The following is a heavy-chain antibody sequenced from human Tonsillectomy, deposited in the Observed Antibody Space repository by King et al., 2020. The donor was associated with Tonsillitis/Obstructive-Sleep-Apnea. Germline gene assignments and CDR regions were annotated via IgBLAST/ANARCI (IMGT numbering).Heavy chain of an antibody. D-gene: IGHD3-10*01. CDR2: IDPSDSYT. Sequence: QLVPSGAEVKKPGESLRISCKGSGYSFTSYWISWVRQMPGKGLEWMGRIDPSDSYTNYSPSFQGHVTISADKSISTAYLQWSSLKASDTAMYYCARPGTPYWYFDLWGRGTLVTVSS. J-gene: IGHJ2*01. CDR1: GYSFTSYW. CDR3: ARPGTPYWYFDL. V-gene: IGHV5-10-1*01.